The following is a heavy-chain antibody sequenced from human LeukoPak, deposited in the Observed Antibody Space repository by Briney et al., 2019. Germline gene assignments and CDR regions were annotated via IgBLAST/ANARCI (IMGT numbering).Heavy chain of an antibody. V-gene: IGHV5-10-1*01. CDR1: GYSFTSYW. J-gene: IGHJ6*02. Sequence: GESLKISCKGSGYSFTSYWISWVRQMPGKGLEWMGRIDPSDSYTNYSPSFQGHVTISADKSISTAYLQWSSLKASDTAMYYCARHGSPTDYYYYGMDVWGQGTTVTVSS. CDR2: IDPSDSYT. CDR3: ARHGSPTDYYYYGMDV. D-gene: IGHD5-24*01.